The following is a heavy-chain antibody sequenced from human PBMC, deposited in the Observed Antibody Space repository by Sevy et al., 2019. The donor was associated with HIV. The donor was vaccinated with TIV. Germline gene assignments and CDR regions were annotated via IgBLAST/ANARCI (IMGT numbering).Heavy chain of an antibody. CDR1: GFTVSSNY. CDR3: TRGRYTYVPFDY. Sequence: GGSLRLSCAASGFTVSSNYMGWVRQAPGKGLEWVGFIRTKAYGGTTEYAASVKGRFTISRDDSKSIAYLQMNSLKTEDTAVYYCTRGRYTYVPFDYWGQGTLVTVSS. V-gene: IGHV3-49*04. J-gene: IGHJ4*02. CDR2: IRTKAYGGTT. D-gene: IGHD3-10*02.